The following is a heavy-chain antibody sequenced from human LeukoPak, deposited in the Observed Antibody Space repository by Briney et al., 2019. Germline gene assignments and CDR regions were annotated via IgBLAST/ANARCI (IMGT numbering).Heavy chain of an antibody. CDR3: ARNWANNWYFDL. Sequence: SETLSLTCAVYGGSFSGYYWSWIRQPPGKGLEWIGYIYHSGSTYYNPSLKSRVTISVDRSKNQFSLKLSSVTAADTAVYYCARNWANNWYFDLWGRGTLVTVSS. D-gene: IGHD3-16*01. J-gene: IGHJ2*01. CDR1: GGSFSGYY. CDR2: IYHSGST. V-gene: IGHV4-30-2*01.